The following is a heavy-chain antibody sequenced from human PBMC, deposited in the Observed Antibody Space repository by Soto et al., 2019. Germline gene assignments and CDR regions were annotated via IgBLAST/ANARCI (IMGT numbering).Heavy chain of an antibody. Sequence: QVQLQESGPGLVKPSQTLSLTCNVSGGSISSGTSYWTWIRQHPGEGLEWIVHIYFTGATYSNPSLRSRLTMSVDTSKNQFSLKLTSVTAADTATYYCASIPRRGYSYGIDYWGQGTLVTVSS. CDR2: IYFTGAT. D-gene: IGHD2-21*02. J-gene: IGHJ4*02. CDR1: GGSISSGTSY. V-gene: IGHV4-31*03. CDR3: ASIPRRGYSYGIDY.